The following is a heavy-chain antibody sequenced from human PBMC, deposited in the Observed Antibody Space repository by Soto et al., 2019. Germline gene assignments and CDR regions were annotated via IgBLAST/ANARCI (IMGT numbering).Heavy chain of an antibody. CDR3: AKVLRITIFHYYYYGMDV. J-gene: IGHJ6*02. Sequence: PGGSLRLSCAASGFTFSSYAMSWVRQAPGKGLEWVSAISGSGGSTYYADSVKGRFTISRDNSKNTLYLQMNSLRAEDTAVYYCAKVLRITIFHYYYYGMDVWGQGTTVTVSS. CDR1: GFTFSSYA. V-gene: IGHV3-23*01. D-gene: IGHD3-3*01. CDR2: ISGSGGST.